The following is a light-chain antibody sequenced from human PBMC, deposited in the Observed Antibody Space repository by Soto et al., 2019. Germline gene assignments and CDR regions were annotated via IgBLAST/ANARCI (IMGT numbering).Light chain of an antibody. CDR2: SNT. J-gene: IGLJ2*01. V-gene: IGLV1-44*01. CDR1: SSNIGSHT. Sequence: QSVLTQPPSASGTPGQTIAISCSGGSSNIGSHTVNWYQQLPGTAPRLLIYSNTQRPSGVPDRFSGSKSGTSASLAITGLQSEYEGDYYCAAWDESLNGVVFGGGTKVTVL. CDR3: AAWDESLNGVV.